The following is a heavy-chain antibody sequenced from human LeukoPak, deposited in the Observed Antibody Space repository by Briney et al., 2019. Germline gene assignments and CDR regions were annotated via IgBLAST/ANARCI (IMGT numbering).Heavy chain of an antibody. J-gene: IGHJ5*02. D-gene: IGHD6-6*01. CDR3: ARSRLIRYSSSWFWFDP. V-gene: IGHV4-4*07. CDR2: IYTSGST. Sequence: SETLSLTCTVSGGSISSYYWSWIRQPAGKGLEWIGRIYTSGSTNYNPSLKSRVTMSVDTSKNQFSLKLSSVTAADTAVYYCARSRLIRYSSSWFWFDPWGQGTLVTVSS. CDR1: GGSISSYY.